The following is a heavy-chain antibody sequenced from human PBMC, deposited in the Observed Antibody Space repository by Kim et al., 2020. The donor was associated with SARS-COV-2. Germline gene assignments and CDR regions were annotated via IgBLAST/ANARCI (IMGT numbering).Heavy chain of an antibody. D-gene: IGHD3-22*01. J-gene: IGHJ4*02. V-gene: IGHV4-31*02. CDR3: ARTRITMIVVVTHFDY. Sequence: SLKSRVNISVDTSNNQFSLKLSSVTAADTAVYYCARTRITMIVVVTHFDYWGQGTLVTVSS.